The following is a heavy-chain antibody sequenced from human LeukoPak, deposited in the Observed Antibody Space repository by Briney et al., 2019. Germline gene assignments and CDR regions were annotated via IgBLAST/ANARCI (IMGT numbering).Heavy chain of an antibody. J-gene: IGHJ4*02. CDR1: GGSFSGYY. D-gene: IGHD3-9*01. CDR3: ARGYYDILTGYHYYFDY. Sequence: SETLSLTCAVYGGSFSGYYWSWIRQPPGKGLEWLGEINHSGSTNYNPSLKSRVTISVDTSKTQFSLKLSSVTAADTAVYYCARGYYDILTGYHYYFDYWGQGTLVTVSS. V-gene: IGHV4-34*01. CDR2: INHSGST.